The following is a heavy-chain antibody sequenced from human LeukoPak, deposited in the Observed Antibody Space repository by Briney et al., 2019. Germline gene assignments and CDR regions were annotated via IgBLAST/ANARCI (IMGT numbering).Heavy chain of an antibody. D-gene: IGHD2-2*03. Sequence: ASVKVSCKASGYTFTSYGISWVRQAPGQGLEWMGWISAYNGNTNYAQRLQGRVTMTTDTSTSTAYMELRSLRSDDTAVYYCASGHCSSTSCYLYYYMDVWGKGTTVTVSS. CDR3: ASGHCSSTSCYLYYYMDV. J-gene: IGHJ6*03. CDR1: GYTFTSYG. V-gene: IGHV1-18*01. CDR2: ISAYNGNT.